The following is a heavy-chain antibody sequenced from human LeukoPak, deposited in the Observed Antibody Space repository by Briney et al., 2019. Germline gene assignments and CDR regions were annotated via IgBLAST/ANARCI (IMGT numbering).Heavy chain of an antibody. Sequence: SVKVSCKASGYTFTSYGISWVRQAPGQGLEWMGGIIPIFGAPNYAQKFQGRVTITADESTSTAYMELSSLRSEDTAVYYCARCYDLWSGYYRWLDPWGQGTLVTVSS. CDR3: ARCYDLWSGYYRWLDP. J-gene: IGHJ5*02. D-gene: IGHD3-3*01. V-gene: IGHV1-69*13. CDR1: GYTFTSYG. CDR2: IIPIFGAP.